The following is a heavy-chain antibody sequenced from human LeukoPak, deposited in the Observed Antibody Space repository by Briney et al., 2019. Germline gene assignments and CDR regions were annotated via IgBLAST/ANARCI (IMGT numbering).Heavy chain of an antibody. CDR3: AKGLRSGSAKYNCLDP. V-gene: IGHV3-23*01. CDR2: ISGSGGDT. Sequence: PGGSLRLSCAASEFTFTSYVMTWVRQAPGNGLEWVSAISGSGGDTYYADSVRGRFTISRDNSKNTLYLQMNGLRVEDTAVYYCAKGLRSGSAKYNCLDPWGQGTLVTVSS. CDR1: EFTFTSYV. J-gene: IGHJ5*02. D-gene: IGHD3-10*01.